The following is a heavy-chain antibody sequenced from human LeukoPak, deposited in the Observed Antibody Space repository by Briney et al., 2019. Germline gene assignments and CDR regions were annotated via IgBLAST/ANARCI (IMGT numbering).Heavy chain of an antibody. V-gene: IGHV3-74*03. D-gene: IGHD2-8*01. CDR2: ITPDGTDT. Sequence: GGSLRLSCVASGFSFSGHLMHWVRQAPGKGLVAVSRITPDGTDTAYADSVKGRFTISRDNAKNTLYLEMNSLTAEDTALYYCTRSGFSNGYDYWGQGTLVTVSS. J-gene: IGHJ4*02. CDR1: GFSFSGHL. CDR3: TRSGFSNGYDY.